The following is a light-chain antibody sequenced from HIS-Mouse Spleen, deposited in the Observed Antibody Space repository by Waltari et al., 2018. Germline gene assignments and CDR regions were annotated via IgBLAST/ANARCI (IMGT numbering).Light chain of an antibody. CDR2: EDR. V-gene: IGLV3-10*01. CDR3: VLYMGSGIYVV. CDR1: ALPKKY. Sequence: SYELTQPPSVSVSPGQTARITCSGDALPKKYAYWYQQKSGQAPVLVIYEDRKRPSGIPERFSGSILGNKAALTITGSQADDESDYYCVLYMGSGIYVVFGGGTKLTVL. J-gene: IGLJ2*01.